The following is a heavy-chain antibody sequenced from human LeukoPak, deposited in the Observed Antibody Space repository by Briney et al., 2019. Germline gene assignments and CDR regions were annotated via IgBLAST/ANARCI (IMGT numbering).Heavy chain of an antibody. CDR2: ISSSSSDI. V-gene: IGHV3-21*01. D-gene: IGHD3-22*01. CDR1: GFTFSSYS. Sequence: PGGSLRLSCAASGFTFSSYSMNWVRQAPGKGLEWVSSISSSSSDIYYADSVKGRFTISRDNAKNSLYLQMNSLRAEDTAVYYCARDYYDSSGYMCYWGQGTLVTVSS. CDR3: ARDYYDSSGYMCY. J-gene: IGHJ4*02.